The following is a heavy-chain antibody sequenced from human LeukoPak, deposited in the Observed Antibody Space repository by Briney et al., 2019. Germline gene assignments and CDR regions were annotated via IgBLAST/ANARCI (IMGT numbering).Heavy chain of an antibody. J-gene: IGHJ4*02. CDR3: AKDARVTMIVGYDY. CDR1: GFTVSSNY. CDR2: IYSGGST. V-gene: IGHV3-53*01. Sequence: GGSLRLSCAASGFTVSSNYMSWVRQAPGKGLEWVSVIYSGGSTYYADSVKGRFTISRDNSKNTLYLQMNSLRAEDTAVYYCAKDARVTMIVGYDYWGQGTLVTVSS. D-gene: IGHD3-22*01.